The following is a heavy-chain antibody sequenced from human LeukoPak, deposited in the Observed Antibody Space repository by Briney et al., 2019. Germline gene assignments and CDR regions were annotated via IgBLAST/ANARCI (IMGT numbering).Heavy chain of an antibody. CDR3: ARWAINLEYYYYYYGMDV. CDR2: INHSGST. D-gene: IGHD3-9*01. Sequence: SETLSLTCTVSGGYISTYYCSWIRQPPGKGLEWIGEINHSGSTNYNPSLKSRVTISVDTSKNQFSLKLSSVTAADTAVYYCARWAINLEYYYYYYGMDVWGQGTTVTVSS. J-gene: IGHJ6*02. V-gene: IGHV4-34*01. CDR1: GGYISTYY.